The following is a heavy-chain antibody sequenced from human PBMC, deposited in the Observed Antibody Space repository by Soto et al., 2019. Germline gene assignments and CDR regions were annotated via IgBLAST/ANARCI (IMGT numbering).Heavy chain of an antibody. V-gene: IGHV4-39*01. Sequence: QLQLQESGPGLVKPSETLSLTCTVSGGSISSSSYYWGWIRQPPGKGLEWIGSIYYSGSTYYNPSLKSRVTISVDPSKNQFSLKLSSVTAADTAVYYCARQPRILTGYSGHFDYWGHGTLVTVSS. CDR3: ARQPRILTGYSGHFDY. CDR2: IYYSGST. D-gene: IGHD3-9*01. J-gene: IGHJ4*01. CDR1: GGSISSSSYY.